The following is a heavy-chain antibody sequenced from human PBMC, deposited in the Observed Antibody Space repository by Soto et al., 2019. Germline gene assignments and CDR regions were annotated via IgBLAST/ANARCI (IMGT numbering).Heavy chain of an antibody. CDR2: ISGSGGST. CDR3: AKRPGDYDILPQGY. D-gene: IGHD3-9*01. CDR1: GFTFSSYA. Sequence: EVQLLESGGGLVQPGGSLRLSCAASGFTFSSYAMSWVRQAPGKGLEWVSAISGSGGSTYYADSVKGRFTISRDNSKNTLYLQMNSLRAEDRAVYYCAKRPGDYDILPQGYWGQGTLVTVSS. V-gene: IGHV3-23*01. J-gene: IGHJ4*02.